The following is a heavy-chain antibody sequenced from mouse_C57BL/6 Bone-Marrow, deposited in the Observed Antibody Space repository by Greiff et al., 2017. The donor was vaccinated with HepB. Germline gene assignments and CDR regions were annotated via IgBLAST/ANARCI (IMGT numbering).Heavy chain of an antibody. D-gene: IGHD2-1*01. Sequence: VQLQQSGPELVKPGASVKISCKASGYSFTDYNMNWVKQSNGKSLEWIGVISPNYGTTSYNQTFKGKATLTVDQSSSTDYMQINSLTSEDSAVYYCAREGNYVLYYFDYWGQGTTLTVSS. CDR3: AREGNYVLYYFDY. CDR2: ISPNYGTT. CDR1: GYSFTDYN. V-gene: IGHV1-39*01. J-gene: IGHJ2*01.